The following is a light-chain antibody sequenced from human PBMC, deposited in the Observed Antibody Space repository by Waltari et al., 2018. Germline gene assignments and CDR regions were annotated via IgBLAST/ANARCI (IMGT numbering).Light chain of an antibody. Sequence: ERVMTQSPASLSLSPGERATLSCRASQSVTTNLAWYQQKPGQAPRLLIYGASTRAAGIPVRFSGSGSGTEFTLTVSGLQSEDFAIYYCQQYNDWPPWTFGQGTKVEIK. CDR3: QQYNDWPPWT. V-gene: IGKV3-15*01. J-gene: IGKJ1*01. CDR1: QSVTTN. CDR2: GAS.